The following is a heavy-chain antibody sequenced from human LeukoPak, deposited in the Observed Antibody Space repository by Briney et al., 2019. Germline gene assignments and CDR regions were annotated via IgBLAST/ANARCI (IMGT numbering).Heavy chain of an antibody. V-gene: IGHV3-21*04. J-gene: IGHJ3*02. CDR1: GFTFSSYT. D-gene: IGHD3-10*01. Sequence: GGSLRLSCAASGFTFSSYTMNWVRQAPGKGLEWVSSISSSSTYIYYADSVKGRFTISRDNSKNTLYLQMNSLRAEDTAVYYCAKDLPGFGELLHDAFDIWGQGTMVTVSS. CDR2: ISSSSTYI. CDR3: AKDLPGFGELLHDAFDI.